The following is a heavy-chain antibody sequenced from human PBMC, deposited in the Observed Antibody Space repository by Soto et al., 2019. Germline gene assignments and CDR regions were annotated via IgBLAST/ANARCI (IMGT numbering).Heavy chain of an antibody. CDR3: AKDMRKQQLVHGAFDI. CDR2: ISWNSGSI. J-gene: IGHJ3*02. V-gene: IGHV3-9*01. CDR1: GFTFDDYA. Sequence: EVQLVESEGGLVQPGRSLRLSCAASGFTFDDYAMHWVRQAPGKGLEWVSGISWNSGSIGYADSVKGRFTISRDNAKNSLYLQMNSLRAEDTALYYCAKDMRKQQLVHGAFDIWGQGTMVTVSS. D-gene: IGHD6-13*01.